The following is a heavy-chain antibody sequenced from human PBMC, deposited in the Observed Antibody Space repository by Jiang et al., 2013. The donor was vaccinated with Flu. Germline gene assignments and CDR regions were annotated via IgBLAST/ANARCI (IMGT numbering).Heavy chain of an antibody. D-gene: IGHD3-10*01. J-gene: IGHJ4*02. V-gene: IGHV1-46*01. Sequence: VQLVESGAEVKKPGASVRVSCKASAYTFTSYYIHWVRQAPGQGLEWMGIINPSGGSTSYAQKFQGRVTMTRDTSTSTVYMELSSLRSEDTAVYYCARALSLSGSYYQGYDYWGQGTLVTVSS. CDR3: ARALSLSGSYYQGYDY. CDR1: AYTFTSYY. CDR2: INPSGGST.